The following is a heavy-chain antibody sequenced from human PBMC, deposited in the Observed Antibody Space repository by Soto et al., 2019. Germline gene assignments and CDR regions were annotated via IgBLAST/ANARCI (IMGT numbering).Heavy chain of an antibody. J-gene: IGHJ5*02. CDR3: ARGYGTGGFDP. Sequence: WSWIRQPPGKGLEWIGYIYHSGSTYYNPSLKSRVTISVDRSKNQFSLKLSSVTAADTAVYYCARGYGTGGFDPWGQGTLVTVSS. D-gene: IGHD3-10*01. V-gene: IGHV4-30-2*01. CDR2: IYHSGST.